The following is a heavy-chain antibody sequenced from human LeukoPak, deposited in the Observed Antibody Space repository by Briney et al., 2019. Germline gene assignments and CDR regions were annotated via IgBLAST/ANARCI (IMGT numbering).Heavy chain of an antibody. Sequence: GGSLRLSCAASGFTFSSYGMHWVRQAPGKGLEWVAVISYDGSNKYYADSVKGRFTISRDNSKNTLYLQMNSLRAEDTAVYYCAKGLGIFGVVPLTPADYWGQGTLVTVSS. CDR2: ISYDGSNK. CDR3: AKGLGIFGVVPLTPADY. J-gene: IGHJ4*02. V-gene: IGHV3-30*18. D-gene: IGHD3-3*01. CDR1: GFTFSSYG.